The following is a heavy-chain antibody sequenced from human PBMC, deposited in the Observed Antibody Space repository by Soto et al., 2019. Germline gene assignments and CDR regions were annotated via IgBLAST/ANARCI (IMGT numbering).Heavy chain of an antibody. V-gene: IGHV4-39*01. D-gene: IGHD3-3*01. J-gene: IGHJ4*02. CDR2: IYYRGNT. CDR3: ARLEGLATISYFFDF. Sequence: SETLSLTCPVSGDSINSDKYYWGWIRQPPGKGLEWIGSIYYRGNTYYNPSLQTRVTISLDKSKSQFSLRLNSVTAADSAVYFCARLEGLATISYFFDFWSQGAQVTVSS. CDR1: GDSINSDKYY.